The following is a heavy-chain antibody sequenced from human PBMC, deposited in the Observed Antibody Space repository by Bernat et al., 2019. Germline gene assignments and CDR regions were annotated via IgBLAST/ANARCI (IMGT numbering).Heavy chain of an antibody. J-gene: IGHJ4*02. V-gene: IGHV3-23*01. CDR1: GFTFNSYA. Sequence: EVQLLESGGGLVQPGGSLRLSCAASGFTFNSYAMSWVRQAPGKGLEWVSAFSGRGGSTYYADSVKGRFPISRDNSKNTLYLQMNSVRAEDTALYYCATATGVVAPTYIDYWGQGTLVTVSS. CDR2: FSGRGGST. D-gene: IGHD2-15*01. CDR3: ATATGVVAPTYIDY.